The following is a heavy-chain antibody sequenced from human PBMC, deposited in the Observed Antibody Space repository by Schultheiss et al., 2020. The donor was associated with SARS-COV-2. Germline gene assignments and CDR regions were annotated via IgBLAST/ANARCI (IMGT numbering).Heavy chain of an antibody. CDR1: GGSFSGYY. J-gene: IGHJ4*02. D-gene: IGHD3-22*01. CDR3: ARTVGDSSGYRFDY. V-gene: IGHV4-34*01. CDR2: INHSGST. Sequence: SETLSLTCAVYGGSFSGYYWSWIRQPPGKGLEWIGEINHSGSTSYNPSLKSRVTISVDTSKNQFSLKLSSVTAADTAVYYCARTVGDSSGYRFDYWGQGTLVTVSS.